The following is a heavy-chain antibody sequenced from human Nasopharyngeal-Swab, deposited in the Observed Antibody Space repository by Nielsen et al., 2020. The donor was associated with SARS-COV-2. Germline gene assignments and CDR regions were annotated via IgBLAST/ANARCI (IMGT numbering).Heavy chain of an antibody. D-gene: IGHD3-9*01. J-gene: IGHJ4*02. V-gene: IGHV3-33*01. CDR2: IWYDGSNK. CDR3: ARDSTYDILTGYPFDY. Sequence: VRQAPGKGLEWVAVIWYDGSNKYYADSVKGRFTISRDNSKNTLYLQVNSLRAEDTAVYYCARDSTYDILTGYPFDYWGQGTLVTVSS.